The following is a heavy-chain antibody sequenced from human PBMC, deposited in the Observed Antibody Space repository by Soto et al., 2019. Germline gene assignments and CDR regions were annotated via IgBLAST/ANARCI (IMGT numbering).Heavy chain of an antibody. CDR3: ARVRLARRGGFDY. Sequence: PSETLSLTCAVSGYSISLGYYWGWIRQPPGKGLEWIGSIYHSGNTYYNPSLKSRVSISLATSKNHFSLELTSVTAADKAVYYCARVRLARRGGFDYWGLGTLVTVSS. V-gene: IGHV4-38-2*01. D-gene: IGHD2-15*01. J-gene: IGHJ4*02. CDR2: IYHSGNT. CDR1: GYSISLGYY.